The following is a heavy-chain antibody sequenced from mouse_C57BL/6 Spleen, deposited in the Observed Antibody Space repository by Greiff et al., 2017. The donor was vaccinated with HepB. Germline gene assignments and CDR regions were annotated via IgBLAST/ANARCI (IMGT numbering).Heavy chain of an antibody. J-gene: IGHJ4*01. CDR2: IYPRSGNT. CDR3: ARMGYYYGSSHYYAMDY. CDR1: GYTFTSYG. V-gene: IGHV1-81*01. D-gene: IGHD1-1*01. Sequence: VQLQESGAELARPGASVKLSCKASGYTFTSYGISWVKQRTGQGLEWIGEIYPRSGNTYYNEKFKGKATLTADKSSSTGYMELRSLTSEDSAVYFCARMGYYYGSSHYYAMDYWGQGTSVTVSS.